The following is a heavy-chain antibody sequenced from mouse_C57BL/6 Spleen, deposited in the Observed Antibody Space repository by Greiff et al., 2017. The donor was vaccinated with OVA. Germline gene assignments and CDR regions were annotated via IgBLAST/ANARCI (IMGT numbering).Heavy chain of an antibody. Sequence: QVQLQQPGAELVRPGTSVKLSCKASGYTFTSYWMHWVKQRPGQGLEWIGVIDPSDSYTNYNQKFKGKATLTVDTSSSTAYMQLSSLTSEDSAVYYCARQSYPLYYYAMDYWGQGTSVTVSS. CDR3: ARQSYPLYYYAMDY. D-gene: IGHD2-12*01. V-gene: IGHV1-59*01. J-gene: IGHJ4*01. CDR2: IDPSDSYT. CDR1: GYTFTSYW.